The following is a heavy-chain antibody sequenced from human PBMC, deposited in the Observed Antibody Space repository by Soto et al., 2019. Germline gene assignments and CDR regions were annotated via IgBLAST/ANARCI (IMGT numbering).Heavy chain of an antibody. CDR1: GGSISSGYY. V-gene: IGHV4-31*03. J-gene: IGHJ4*02. CDR2: IYYSGST. D-gene: IGHD3-22*01. CDR3: ARDALSRDSI. Sequence: PSETLSLTCTVSGGSISSGYYWSWIRQHPGKGLEWIGYIYYSGSTYYNPSLKSRVTISVDTSKNQFSLKLSSVTAADTAVYYCARDALSRDSIWGQGTLVTVPS.